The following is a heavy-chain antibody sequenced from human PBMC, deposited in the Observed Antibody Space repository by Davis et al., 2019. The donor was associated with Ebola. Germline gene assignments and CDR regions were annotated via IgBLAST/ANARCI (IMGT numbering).Heavy chain of an antibody. CDR2: IYSGGST. J-gene: IGHJ4*02. Sequence: GGSLRLSCAASGFTVSSNYMSWVRQAPGKGLEWVSVIYSGGSTYYADSVKGRFTISRDNSKNTLYLQMNSLRVEDTAVYYCARGGGSGSYYNRAFDYWGQGTLVTVSS. CDR1: GFTVSSNY. V-gene: IGHV3-53*01. D-gene: IGHD3-10*01. CDR3: ARGGGSGSYYNRAFDY.